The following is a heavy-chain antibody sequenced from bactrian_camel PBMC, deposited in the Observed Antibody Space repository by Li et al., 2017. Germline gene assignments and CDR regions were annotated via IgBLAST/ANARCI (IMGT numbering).Heavy chain of an antibody. J-gene: IGHJ4*01. CDR1: GFTFDSSW. Sequence: HVQLVESGGGLVQPGGSLRLTCAASGFTFDSSWLYWFRQAPGKGLEWVSVMDSSGGTTYYADSVKGRFTISRDNAKNTVYLQMNSLRPEDAGMYYCAKGEGTWFNELMYWGQGTQVTVS. CDR2: MDSSGGTT. V-gene: IGHV3S1*01. CDR3: AKGEGTWFNELMY. D-gene: IGHD5*01.